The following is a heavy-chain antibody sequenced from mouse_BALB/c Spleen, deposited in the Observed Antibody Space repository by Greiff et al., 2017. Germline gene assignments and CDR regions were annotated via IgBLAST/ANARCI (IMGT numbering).Heavy chain of an antibody. CDR1: GFAFSSYD. J-gene: IGHJ3*01. CDR3: ARQVSHYYGYGAY. Sequence: DVHLVESGGGLVKPGGSLKLSCAASGFAFSSYDMSWVRQTPEKRLEWVAYISSGGGSTYYPDTVKGRFTISRDNAKNTLYLQMSSLKSEDTAMYYCARQVSHYYGYGAYWGQGTLVTVSA. V-gene: IGHV5-12-1*01. CDR2: ISSGGGST. D-gene: IGHD1-2*01.